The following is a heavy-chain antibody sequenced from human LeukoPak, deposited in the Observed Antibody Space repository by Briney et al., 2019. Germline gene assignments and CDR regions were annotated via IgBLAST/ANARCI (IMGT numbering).Heavy chain of an antibody. J-gene: IGHJ3*02. CDR3: TRVVPAAYDAFDI. Sequence: PGGSLRLSCTASGFTFGDYAMSWVRQAPGKGLEWVGFIRSKAYGGTTEYAASVEGRFTISRDDSKSIAYLQMNSLKTEDTAVYYCTRVVPAAYDAFDIWGRGTMVTVSS. CDR1: GFTFGDYA. V-gene: IGHV3-49*04. D-gene: IGHD2-2*01. CDR2: IRSKAYGGTT.